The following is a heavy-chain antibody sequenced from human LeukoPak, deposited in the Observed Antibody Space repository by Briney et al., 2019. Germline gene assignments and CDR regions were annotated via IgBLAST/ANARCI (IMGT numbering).Heavy chain of an antibody. V-gene: IGHV4-61*02. D-gene: IGHD3-3*01. J-gene: IGHJ5*02. CDR1: GGSISSGSYY. Sequence: PSQTLSLTCTVSGGSISSGSYYWSWIRQPAGKGLEWIGRIYTSGSTNYNPSLKSRVTISVDTSKNQFSLKLSSVTAADTAVYYCARGGLGVGNNWFDPWGQGTLVTVSS. CDR3: ARGGLGVGNNWFDP. CDR2: IYTSGST.